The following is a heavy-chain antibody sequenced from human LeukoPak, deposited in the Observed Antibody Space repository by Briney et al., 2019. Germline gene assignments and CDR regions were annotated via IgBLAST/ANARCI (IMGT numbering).Heavy chain of an antibody. V-gene: IGHV4-39*01. J-gene: IGHJ6*03. CDR1: GGSITSYSCY. CDR3: ARAACRGGSCYSSYYYYMDV. D-gene: IGHD2-15*01. CDR2: INYSEGA. Sequence: PSETLSLTCTVSGGSITSYSCYWAWFRQSPGKGLEWIGSINYSEGANYHPSLKSRVTISVDTSRDQVSLRLWSVTAADTAVFYCARAACRGGSCYSSYYYYMDVWGKGTTVTVSS.